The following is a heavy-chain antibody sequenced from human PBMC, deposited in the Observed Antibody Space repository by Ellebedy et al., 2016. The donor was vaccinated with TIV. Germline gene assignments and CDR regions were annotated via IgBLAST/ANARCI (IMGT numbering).Heavy chain of an antibody. J-gene: IGHJ4*02. CDR3: AKDSTYGSGSFRFDY. V-gene: IGHV3-30*02. CDR1: GFIFSTYA. CDR2: IRYDSINK. D-gene: IGHD3-10*01. Sequence: GESLKISCAASGFIFSTYAMHWVRQTPGKGPQWVAYIRYDSINKDYAESVKGRFTISRDNSKTTLYLQMNRLRAEDTAVYYCAKDSTYGSGSFRFDYWGQGALVTVSS.